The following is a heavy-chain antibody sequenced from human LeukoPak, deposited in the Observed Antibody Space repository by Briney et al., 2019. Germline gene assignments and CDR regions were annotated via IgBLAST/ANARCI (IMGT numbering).Heavy chain of an antibody. CDR3: AKDFRGSGYSFDY. V-gene: IGHV3-23*01. CDR2: ISGSGDNA. Sequence: GGSLRLSCAASGLTFSSYAVSCVRQAPGKGLEWVSAISGSGDNAFYADSVKGRFTIFRDNSKNTLYLQMNSLRAEDTAVYYCAKDFRGSGYSFDYWGQGTLVTVSS. J-gene: IGHJ4*02. CDR1: GLTFSSYA. D-gene: IGHD2-15*01.